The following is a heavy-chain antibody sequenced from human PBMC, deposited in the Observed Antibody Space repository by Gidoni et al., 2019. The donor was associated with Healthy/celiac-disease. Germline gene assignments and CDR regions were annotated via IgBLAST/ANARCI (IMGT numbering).Heavy chain of an antibody. J-gene: IGHJ6*02. CDR2: ISSSSSTI. D-gene: IGHD1-1*01. CDR1: GFTFSSYS. V-gene: IGHV3-48*02. CDR3: ASGLTYNWNDVFSPNYYGMDV. Sequence: EVQLVESGGGLVQPGGSLRLSCAASGFTFSSYSLNWVRQAPGKGLEWVSYISSSSSTIYYADSVKGRFTISRDNAKNSQYLQMNSLRDEDTAVYYCASGLTYNWNDVFSPNYYGMDVWGQGTTVTVSS.